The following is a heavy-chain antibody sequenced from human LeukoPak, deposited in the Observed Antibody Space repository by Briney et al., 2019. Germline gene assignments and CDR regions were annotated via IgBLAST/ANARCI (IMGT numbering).Heavy chain of an antibody. CDR1: GYSFTSYW. V-gene: IGHV5-51*01. D-gene: IGHD1-26*01. CDR3: ARERRIVGATSYYGMDV. J-gene: IGHJ6*02. Sequence: GESLKTSCKGSGYSFTSYWIGWVRQMPGKGLEWMGIIYPGDSDTRYSPSFQGQVTISADKSISTAYLQWSSLKASDTAMYYCARERRIVGATSYYGMDVWGQGTTVTVSS. CDR2: IYPGDSDT.